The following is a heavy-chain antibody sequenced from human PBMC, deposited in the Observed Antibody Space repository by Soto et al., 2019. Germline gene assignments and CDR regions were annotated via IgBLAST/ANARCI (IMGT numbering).Heavy chain of an antibody. Sequence: ASVKVSCKASGYTFTGYYMHWVRQAPGQGLEWMGWINPNSGGTNYAQKLQGWVAMTRDTSISTAYMELSRLRSDDTAVYYCARSPGSYSSFDIWGQGTMVTVSS. D-gene: IGHD1-26*01. CDR3: ARSPGSYSSFDI. V-gene: IGHV1-2*04. CDR2: INPNSGGT. J-gene: IGHJ3*02. CDR1: GYTFTGYY.